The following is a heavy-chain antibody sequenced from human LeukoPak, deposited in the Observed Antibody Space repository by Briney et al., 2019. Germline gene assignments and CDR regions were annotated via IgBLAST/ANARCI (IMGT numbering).Heavy chain of an antibody. CDR2: INPNTGDT. Sequence: ASVKVSCKASGYTFTGYFLHWVRQAPGQGLEWMGWINPNTGDTDSAQKFRGRVTMTRDTSIFTAYMELSSLRSDDTAVYYCARDMNWRASIWYFDLWGRGTLVAVSS. CDR1: GYTFTGYF. J-gene: IGHJ2*01. CDR3: ARDMNWRASIWYFDL. V-gene: IGHV1-2*02.